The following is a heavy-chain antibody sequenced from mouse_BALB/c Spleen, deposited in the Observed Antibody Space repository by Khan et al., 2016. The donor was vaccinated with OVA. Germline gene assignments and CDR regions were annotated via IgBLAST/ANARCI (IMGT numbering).Heavy chain of an antibody. CDR1: GYTLTSYW. J-gene: IGHJ2*01. CDR3: ARLLISLDY. Sequence: QMQLEESGAELVNPGASVNLSCKASGYTLTSYWMHWVKQRPGQGLEWIGEINPSNGRTNYNEKFKSKATLTVDKSSSTAYMQLSSPTSEDSAVYYCARLLISLDYWGQGTTLTVSS. CDR2: INPSNGRT. D-gene: IGHD2-1*01. V-gene: IGHV1S81*02.